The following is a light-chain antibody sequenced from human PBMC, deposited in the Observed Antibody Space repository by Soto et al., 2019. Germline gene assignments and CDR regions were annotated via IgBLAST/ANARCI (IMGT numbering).Light chain of an antibody. J-gene: IGLJ2*01. CDR1: KIGSKT. CDR3: QVWDTTTDVV. CDR2: RNS. V-gene: IGLV3-9*01. Sequence: SYELTQPLSVSVALGQTARITCGGNKIGSKTVHWYQQKPGQAPVLVIYRNSNRPSGIPERFSGSNSGNTATLTVSGAQAGDEADYYCQVWDTTTDVVFGGGTQLTVL.